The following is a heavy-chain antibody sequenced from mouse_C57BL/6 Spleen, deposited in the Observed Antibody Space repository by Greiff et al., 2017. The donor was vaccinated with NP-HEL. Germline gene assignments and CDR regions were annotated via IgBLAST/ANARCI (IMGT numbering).Heavy chain of an antibody. CDR1: GFTFSSYA. CDR2: ISDGGSYT. CDR3: AREDGYGGFAY. Sequence: DVQLVESGGGLVKPGGSLKLSCAASGFTFSSYAMSWVRQTPEKRLEWVATISDGGSYTYYPDNVKGRFTISRDNAKNNLYLQMSHLKSEDTAMYYCAREDGYGGFAYWGQGTLVTVSA. D-gene: IGHD2-2*01. J-gene: IGHJ3*01. V-gene: IGHV5-4*01.